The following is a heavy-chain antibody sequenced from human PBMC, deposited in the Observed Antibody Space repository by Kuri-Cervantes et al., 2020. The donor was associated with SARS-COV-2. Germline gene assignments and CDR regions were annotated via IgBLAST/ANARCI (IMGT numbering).Heavy chain of an antibody. CDR3: VRNRGCGWPFFDH. Sequence: GESLKISCAASGFTFSSYSMNWVRQAPGKGLEWVSSISSSGSYIYYADSVKGRFTISRDNAKNSLYLQMNSLRAEDTAVYYCVRNRGCGWPFFDHWGQGTLVTVSS. CDR2: ISSSGSYI. J-gene: IGHJ4*02. V-gene: IGHV3-21*01. CDR1: GFTFSSYS. D-gene: IGHD6-19*01.